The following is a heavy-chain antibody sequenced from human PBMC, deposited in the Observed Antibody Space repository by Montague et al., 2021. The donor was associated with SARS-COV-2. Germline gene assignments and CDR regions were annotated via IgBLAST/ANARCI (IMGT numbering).Heavy chain of an antibody. V-gene: IGHV2-70*01. CDR1: GFSLSTSGMC. Sequence: PALVKPTQTLTLTCTFSGFSLSTSGMCVSWIRQPPGKTLEWPALIDWDDDKYYSTSLKTRLTISKDTSKNQVVLTMTNMDPVDTATYYCARYYYDSSGYYYFDYWGQGTLVTVSS. CDR2: IDWDDDK. J-gene: IGHJ4*02. D-gene: IGHD3-22*01. CDR3: ARYYYDSSGYYYFDY.